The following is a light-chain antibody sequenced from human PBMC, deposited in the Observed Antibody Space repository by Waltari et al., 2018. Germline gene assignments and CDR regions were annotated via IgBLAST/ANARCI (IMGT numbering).Light chain of an antibody. CDR2: DVS. CDR1: NGDVGGYSY. CDR3: TSYRSTNTRVI. V-gene: IGLV2-14*03. Sequence: QSALPQPASVSGSPGQSITISCTGINGDVGGYSYVPWYQQYPGKAPKLLIYDVSHRPSGVSSRFSASKSGNTASLTISGLQTEDEADYYCTSYRSTNTRVIFGGGTKLAVL. J-gene: IGLJ2*01.